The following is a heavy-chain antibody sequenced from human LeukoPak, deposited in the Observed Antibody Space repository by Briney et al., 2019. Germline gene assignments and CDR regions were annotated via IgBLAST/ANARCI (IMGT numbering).Heavy chain of an antibody. CDR2: IYYSGST. V-gene: IGHV4-39*07. J-gene: IGHJ6*03. Sequence: PSETLSLTCTVSGGSISSSSYYWGWIRQPPEKGLEWIGSIYYSGSTYYNPSLKSRVTISVDTSKNQFSLKLSSVTAADTAVYYCARGPIDYSSYEGYMDVWGKGTTVTVSS. CDR1: GGSISSSSYY. D-gene: IGHD4-11*01. CDR3: ARGPIDYSSYEGYMDV.